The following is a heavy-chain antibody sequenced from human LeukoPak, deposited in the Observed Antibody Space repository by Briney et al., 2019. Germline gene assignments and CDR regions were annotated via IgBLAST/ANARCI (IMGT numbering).Heavy chain of an antibody. J-gene: IGHJ5*02. Sequence: GGSLRLSCAASGFTFSSYSMNWVRQAPGKGLEWVSSISSSSSYIYYADSVKGRFTISRDNAKNSLYLQMNSLRAEDTAVYYCAREVRLNNWFDPWGREPWSPSPQ. CDR3: AREVRLNNWFDP. CDR2: ISSSSSYI. D-gene: IGHD1-1*01. CDR1: GFTFSSYS. V-gene: IGHV3-21*01.